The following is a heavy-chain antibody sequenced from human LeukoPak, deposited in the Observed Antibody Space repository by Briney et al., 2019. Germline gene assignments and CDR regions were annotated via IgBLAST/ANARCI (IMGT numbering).Heavy chain of an antibody. CDR2: TKSKTDGGTT. V-gene: IGHV3-15*01. CDR1: GFTFSNAW. CDR3: TTLGYCSSTSCYLPY. Sequence: GGSLRLSCAASGFTFSNAWMSWVRQAPGEGLEWVGRTKSKTDGGTTDYAAPVKGRFTISRDNSKNTLYLQMNSLKTEDTAVYYCTTLGYCSSTSCYLPYWGQGTLVTVSS. D-gene: IGHD2-2*01. J-gene: IGHJ4*02.